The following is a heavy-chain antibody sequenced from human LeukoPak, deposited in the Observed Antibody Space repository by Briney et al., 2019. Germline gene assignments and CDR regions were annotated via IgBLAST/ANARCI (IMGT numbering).Heavy chain of an antibody. CDR3: ARVKGLWFGEPAVSEY. Sequence: ASVKVSCKASGYTFTSYDINWVRQATGQGLEWMGWMNPNRGNTGYAQKFQGRVTMTRNTSISTAYMELSSLRSEDTAVYYCARVKGLWFGEPAVSEYWGQGTLVTVSS. V-gene: IGHV1-8*01. J-gene: IGHJ4*02. CDR1: GYTFTSYD. CDR2: MNPNRGNT. D-gene: IGHD3-10*01.